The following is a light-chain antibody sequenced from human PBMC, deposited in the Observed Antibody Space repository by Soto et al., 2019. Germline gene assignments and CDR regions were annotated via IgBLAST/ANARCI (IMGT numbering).Light chain of an antibody. CDR1: SSNIGSNT. J-gene: IGLJ2*01. Sequence: QSVLTQPPSASGTPGQRVTSSCSGSSSNIGSNTVNWYQQLPGTAPKLLIYSNNQRPSGVPDRFSGSKSGTSASLAISGLQSEVEADYYCAAWDDSLNVVFGGGTKLTVL. V-gene: IGLV1-44*01. CDR3: AAWDDSLNVV. CDR2: SNN.